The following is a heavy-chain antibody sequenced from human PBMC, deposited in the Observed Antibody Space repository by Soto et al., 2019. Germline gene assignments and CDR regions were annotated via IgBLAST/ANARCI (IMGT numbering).Heavy chain of an antibody. CDR2: YGGSGGST. D-gene: IGHD3-16*01. CDR3: VKFRGRAYHYYYIDV. J-gene: IGHJ6*03. CDR1: GFSFSTYG. Sequence: DVQLLESGGGLAQRGGSLRLSCAASGFSFSTYGMTWVRQAPGKGLEWVSYGGSGGSTYYADSVKGRFTISRDNSKNTLYLQMNSLRAEDTAVYDGVKFRGRAYHYYYIDVWGNGTTVTVSS. V-gene: IGHV3-23*01.